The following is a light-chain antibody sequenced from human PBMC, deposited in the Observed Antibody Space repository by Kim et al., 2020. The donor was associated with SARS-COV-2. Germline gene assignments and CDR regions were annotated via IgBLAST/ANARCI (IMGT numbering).Light chain of an antibody. CDR3: QAWDSSVG. Sequence: VSGSPRQTASITCPGNKLGDKYAGWYQQKPGQSPVLVIYQDSKRPSGIPERFSGSNSGNTATLTISGTQAMDEADYYCQAWDSSVGFGGGTKLTVL. J-gene: IGLJ2*01. CDR2: QDS. V-gene: IGLV3-1*01. CDR1: KLGDKY.